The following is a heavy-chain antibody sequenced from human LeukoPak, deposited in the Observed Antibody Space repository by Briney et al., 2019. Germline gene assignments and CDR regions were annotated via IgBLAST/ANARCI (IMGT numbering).Heavy chain of an antibody. CDR3: ARDGRDSSGWTYFQH. CDR2: ISSSSSYI. CDR1: GFTFSSYS. Sequence: GGSLRLSCAASGFTFSSYSMNWVRQAPGKGLEWVSSISSSSSYIYYADSVKGRFTISRDNAKNSLYLQMDSLRAEDTAVYYCARDGRDSSGWTYFQHWGQGTLVTVSS. V-gene: IGHV3-21*01. J-gene: IGHJ1*01. D-gene: IGHD6-19*01.